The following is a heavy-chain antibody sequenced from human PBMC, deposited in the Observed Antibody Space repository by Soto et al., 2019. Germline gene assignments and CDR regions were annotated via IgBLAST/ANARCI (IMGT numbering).Heavy chain of an antibody. Sequence: GXSVKVSFKASGYTFTGYYMHWVRQAPGQGLEWMGWINPNSGGTNYAQKFQGRVTMTRDTSISTAYMELSRLRSDDTAVYYCARDWGITIFGVVIRTSYGMDVWGQGTTVTVSS. D-gene: IGHD3-3*01. CDR3: ARDWGITIFGVVIRTSYGMDV. J-gene: IGHJ6*02. CDR1: GYTFTGYY. CDR2: INPNSGGT. V-gene: IGHV1-2*02.